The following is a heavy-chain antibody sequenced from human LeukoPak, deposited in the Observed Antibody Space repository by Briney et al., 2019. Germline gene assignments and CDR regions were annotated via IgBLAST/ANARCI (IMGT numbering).Heavy chain of an antibody. D-gene: IGHD6-13*01. CDR1: GFTFSSYW. CDR3: AKSHPSSSWYGVEHYYYYGMDV. Sequence: PGGSLRLSCAASGFTFSSYWMHWVRQAPGKGLVWVSRINSDGSSTSYADSVKGRFTISRDNSKNTLYLQMNSLRAEDTAVYYCAKSHPSSSWYGVEHYYYYGMDVWGQGTTVTVSS. CDR2: INSDGSST. V-gene: IGHV3-74*01. J-gene: IGHJ6*02.